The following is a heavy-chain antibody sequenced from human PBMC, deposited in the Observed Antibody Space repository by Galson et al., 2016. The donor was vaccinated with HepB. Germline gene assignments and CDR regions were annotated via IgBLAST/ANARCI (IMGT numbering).Heavy chain of an antibody. V-gene: IGHV3-73*01. CDR3: AREIPSRGKSDY. Sequence: SLRLSCAASGFTFSNYGMHWIRQASGKGLEWVGLIKRKPNNYATVYGASVTGRFTISRDNAKNSLYLQMNSLRDEDTAVYYCAREIPSRGKSDYWGQGTLVTVSS. D-gene: IGHD3-10*01. CDR1: GFTFSNYG. J-gene: IGHJ4*02. CDR2: IKRKPNNYAT.